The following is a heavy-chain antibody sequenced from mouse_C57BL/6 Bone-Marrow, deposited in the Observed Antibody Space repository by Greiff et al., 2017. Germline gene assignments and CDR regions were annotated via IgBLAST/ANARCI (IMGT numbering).Heavy chain of an antibody. CDR1: GYTFTSYG. J-gene: IGHJ4*01. CDR3: ARGGLEYYYAMDY. Sequence: QVQLKESGAELARPGASVKLSCKASGYTFTSYGISWVKQRTGQGLEWIGEIYPRSGNTYYNEKFKGKATLTADKSSSTAYMELRSLTSEDSAVYFCARGGLEYYYAMDYWGQGTSVTVSS. CDR2: IYPRSGNT. V-gene: IGHV1-81*01.